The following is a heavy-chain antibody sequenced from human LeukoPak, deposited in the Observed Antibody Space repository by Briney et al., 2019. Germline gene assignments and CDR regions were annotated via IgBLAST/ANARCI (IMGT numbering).Heavy chain of an antibody. CDR1: GFTFSAYG. V-gene: IGHV3-30*03. Sequence: PGGSLRLSCAASGFTFSAYGMHWVRQAPGKGLEWVAVISLDGSKKYYTDSVKGRFTISRDNSKNTLFLQMNSLRADDTAVYYCVTDGSGWLDYWGQGALVTVSS. CDR3: VTDGSGWLDY. CDR2: ISLDGSKK. D-gene: IGHD6-19*01. J-gene: IGHJ4*02.